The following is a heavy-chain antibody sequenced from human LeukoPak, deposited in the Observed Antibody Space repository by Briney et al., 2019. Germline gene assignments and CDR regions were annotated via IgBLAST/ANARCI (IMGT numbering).Heavy chain of an antibody. V-gene: IGHV3-48*02. D-gene: IGHD2/OR15-2a*01. J-gene: IGHJ4*02. CDR3: AREIRYFVDY. CDR2: ISSGSSTI. Sequence: GGSLRLSCAASGFTFSGYSMNWVRQAPGKGLEWVSYISSGSSTIYYADSVKGRFTISGDNAKNSLYLQMNSLRDEDTAVYYCAREIRYFVDYWGQGTLVTVSS. CDR1: GFTFSGYS.